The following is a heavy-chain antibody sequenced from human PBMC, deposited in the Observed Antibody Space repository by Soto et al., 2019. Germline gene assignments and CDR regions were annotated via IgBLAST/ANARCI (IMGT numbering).Heavy chain of an antibody. CDR2: ISTYNDNT. V-gene: IGHV1-18*01. J-gene: IGHJ4*02. CDR3: ARGMVRGINYYFDY. CDR1: AYTFTSYV. Sequence: QVQLVQSGAEVKKPGASVKVSCTASAYTFTSYVISWVRQAPGQGLEWMGWISTYNDNTNYAQKFRGRLTMTTDTSTSTAYMELRSLRSDDTAVYYCARGMVRGINYYFDYWGQGTLVTVSS. D-gene: IGHD3-10*01.